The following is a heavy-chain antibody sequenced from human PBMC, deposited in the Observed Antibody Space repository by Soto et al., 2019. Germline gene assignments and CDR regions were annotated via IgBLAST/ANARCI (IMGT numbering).Heavy chain of an antibody. Sequence: PSETLSLTCIGSGGSINSGGHYWSWIRQHPGKGLEWIGHIYKTGSTDFNPSLKDRLTISIDTSKNQFSLSLRSVTDADTAVYYCARDRIQFSVDVWGQGTAVTVSS. D-gene: IGHD5-18*01. CDR2: IYKTGST. J-gene: IGHJ6*02. CDR1: GGSINSGGHY. V-gene: IGHV4-31*03. CDR3: ARDRIQFSVDV.